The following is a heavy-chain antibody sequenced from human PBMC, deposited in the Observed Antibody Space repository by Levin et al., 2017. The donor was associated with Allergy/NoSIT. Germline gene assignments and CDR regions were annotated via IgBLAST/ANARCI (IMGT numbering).Heavy chain of an antibody. CDR1: GFTFSNAW. V-gene: IGHV3-15*01. Sequence: GGSLRLSCAASGFTFSNAWMSWVRQAPGKGLEWVGRVKSKAEGGTTDYAAPVKGRFTISRDDSKNTLYLQMNSLKIEDTALYYCATGYCSGGSCYLRASYYYGMDVWGQGTTVTVSS. J-gene: IGHJ6*02. CDR3: ATGYCSGGSCYLRASYYYGMDV. CDR2: VKSKAEGGTT. D-gene: IGHD2-15*01.